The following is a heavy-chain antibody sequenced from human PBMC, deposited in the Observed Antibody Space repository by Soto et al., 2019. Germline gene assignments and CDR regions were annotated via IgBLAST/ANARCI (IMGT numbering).Heavy chain of an antibody. CDR1: GGTFSSHA. J-gene: IGHJ4*02. CDR2: TIPVFGTP. CDR3: ASFRDGYNYDFGY. V-gene: IGHV1-69*06. Sequence: QVQLVQSGAEVKKPGSSVKVSCTASGGTFSSHAFSWVRQAPGQGLEWMGGTIPVFGTPNYAQRFQGRVTITADTSTCTSYMELRSLRSEDTAIDYCASFRDGYNYDFGYWGQGTLVTVSS. D-gene: IGHD5-12*01.